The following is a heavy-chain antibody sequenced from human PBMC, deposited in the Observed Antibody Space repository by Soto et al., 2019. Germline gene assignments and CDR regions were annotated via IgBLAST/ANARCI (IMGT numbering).Heavy chain of an antibody. V-gene: IGHV3-23*01. CDR3: AKDMGLGGLLWFGEQTYYYYYYGMDV. D-gene: IGHD3-10*01. J-gene: IGHJ6*02. CDR1: GFTFSSYA. Sequence: TGGSLRLSCAASGFTFSSYAVSWVRQAPGKGLEWVSAISGSGGSTYYADSVKGRFTISRDNSKNTLYLQMNSLRAEDTAVYYCAKDMGLGGLLWFGEQTYYYYYYGMDVWGQGTTVTVSS. CDR2: ISGSGGST.